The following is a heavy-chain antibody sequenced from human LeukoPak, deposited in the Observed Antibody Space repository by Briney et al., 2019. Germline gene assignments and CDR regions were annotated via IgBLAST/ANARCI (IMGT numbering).Heavy chain of an antibody. CDR1: GFTFSSYG. J-gene: IGHJ3*02. V-gene: IGHV3-33*06. Sequence: GGSLRLSCAASGFTFSSYGMHWVRQAPGKGLEWVAVIWYDGSNKYYADSVKGRFTISRDNSKNTLYLQMNSLRAEDTAVYYCAKVSRDGLVDAFDIWGRGTMVTVSS. CDR2: IWYDGSNK. CDR3: AKVSRDGLVDAFDI. D-gene: IGHD5-24*01.